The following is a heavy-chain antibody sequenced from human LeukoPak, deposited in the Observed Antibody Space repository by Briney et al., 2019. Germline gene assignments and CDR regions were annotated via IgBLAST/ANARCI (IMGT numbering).Heavy chain of an antibody. CDR2: IYYSGST. Sequence: SETLSLACTVSGGSISPYYWSWIRQPPGKGLEWIGYIYYSGSTNCNPSLKSRVTISVDTSKNQFSLKLSSVTAADTAVYYCARGMTTVTTHPNWFDPWGQGTLVTVSS. CDR3: ARGMTTVTTHPNWFDP. CDR1: GGSISPYY. J-gene: IGHJ5*02. D-gene: IGHD4-17*01. V-gene: IGHV4-59*01.